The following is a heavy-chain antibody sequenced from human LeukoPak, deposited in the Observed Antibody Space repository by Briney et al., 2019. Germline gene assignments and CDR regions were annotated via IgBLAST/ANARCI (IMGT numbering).Heavy chain of an antibody. V-gene: IGHV3-11*06. CDR2: ISSSSSYT. D-gene: IGHD6-19*01. Sequence: GGSLRLSCAASGFTFSDYYMSWIRQAPGKGLEWVSYISSSSSYTNYADSVKGRFTISRGNAKNSLYLQMNSLRAEDTAVYYCARESYSSTGLDVWGKGTTVTVSS. CDR3: ARESYSSTGLDV. J-gene: IGHJ6*04. CDR1: GFTFSDYY.